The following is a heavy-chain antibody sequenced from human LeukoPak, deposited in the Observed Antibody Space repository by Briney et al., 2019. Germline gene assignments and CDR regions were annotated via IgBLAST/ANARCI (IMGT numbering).Heavy chain of an antibody. CDR3: ARENSPRYYYGSGSYYNGDLGWFDP. D-gene: IGHD3-10*01. J-gene: IGHJ5*02. Sequence: PGGSLRLSCAASGFTVSSNYMSWVRQAPGKGLEWVSLIYSGGSTYYADSVKGRFTISRDNSKNMLYLQMNSLRAEDTAAYYCARENSPRYYYGSGSYYNGDLGWFDPWGQGTLVTVSS. V-gene: IGHV3-66*01. CDR2: IYSGGST. CDR1: GFTVSSNY.